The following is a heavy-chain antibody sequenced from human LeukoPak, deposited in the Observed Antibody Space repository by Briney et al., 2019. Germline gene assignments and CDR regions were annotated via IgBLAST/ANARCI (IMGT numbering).Heavy chain of an antibody. CDR1: GGSISSYY. CDR2: IYYSGST. D-gene: IGHD2-2*01. CDR3: ARDRCSSTSCLYDAFDI. Sequence: SETLSLTCTVSGGSISSYYWSWIRQPAGKGLEWIGYIYYSGSTNYNPSLKSRVTISVDTSKNQFSLKLSTVTAADTAVYYCARDRCSSTSCLYDAFDIWGQGTMVTVSS. V-gene: IGHV4-59*01. J-gene: IGHJ3*02.